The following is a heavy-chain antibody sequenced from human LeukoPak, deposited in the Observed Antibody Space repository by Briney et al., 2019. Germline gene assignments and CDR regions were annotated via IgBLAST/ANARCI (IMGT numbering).Heavy chain of an antibody. CDR2: IYYTGST. J-gene: IGHJ4*02. CDR1: GGSINNYY. CDR3: ARHQYDFWSGFNFDY. Sequence: SETLSLTCTVSGGSINNYYWSWVRQPPGAGLEWLAYIYYTGSTNYNPSLKSRVTISVDTSKNQFSLKLSSVTAADTAVYYCARHQYDFWSGFNFDYWGQGTLVTVSS. D-gene: IGHD3-3*01. V-gene: IGHV4-59*08.